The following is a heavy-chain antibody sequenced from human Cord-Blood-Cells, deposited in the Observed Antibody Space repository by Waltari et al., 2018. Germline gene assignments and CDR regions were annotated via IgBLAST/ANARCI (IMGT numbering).Heavy chain of an antibody. J-gene: IGHJ6*02. V-gene: IGHV3-9*01. D-gene: IGHD6-19*01. CDR3: AKDRIAVAGLYYYGMDV. CDR1: YA. CDR2: ISWNSGSI. Sequence: YAMHWVRQAPGKGLEWVSGISWNSGSIGYADSVKGRFTISRDNAKNSLYLQMNSLRAEDTALYYCAKDRIAVAGLYYYGMDVWGQGTTVTVSS.